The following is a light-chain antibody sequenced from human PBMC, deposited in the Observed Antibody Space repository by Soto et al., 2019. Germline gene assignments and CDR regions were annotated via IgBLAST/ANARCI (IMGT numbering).Light chain of an antibody. CDR1: LSVSSN. Sequence: EIVMTQAPATLSVSLGVSASLACRASLSVSSNLAWYQQQPGQAHRLLIYGASPRATGIPARFSGSGSGTEFTLTISSLQSKDFAVHYCQQDKTWPLTFDGGTKVQIK. CDR2: GAS. J-gene: IGKJ4*02. CDR3: QQDKTWPLT. V-gene: IGKV3-15*01.